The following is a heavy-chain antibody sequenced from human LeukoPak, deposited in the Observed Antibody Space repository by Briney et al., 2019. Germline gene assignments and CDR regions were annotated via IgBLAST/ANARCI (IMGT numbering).Heavy chain of an antibody. CDR1: GFTFSSYE. D-gene: IGHD3-16*01. CDR3: ARGYVEDYYYYYGMDV. J-gene: IGHJ6*02. CDR2: ISSSGSTI. V-gene: IGHV3-48*03. Sequence: GGSLRLACAASGFTFSSYEMNWVRQAPGKGLEWVSYISSSGSTIYYADSVKGRFTISRDNAKNSPYLQMNSLRAEDTAVYYCARGYVEDYYYYYGMDVWGQGTTVTVSS.